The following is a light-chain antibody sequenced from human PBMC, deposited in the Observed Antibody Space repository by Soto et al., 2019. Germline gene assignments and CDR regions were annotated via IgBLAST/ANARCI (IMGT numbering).Light chain of an antibody. CDR2: EDN. Sequence: NFMLTQPHSVSESPGKTVTLSCTRSSGSIASNYVQWYQQRPGSSPTTVIYEDNQRPSGVPDRFSGSIDTSSNSASLTISGLKAEDEADYYFQSYDGSSHEAFGGGTTVTVL. CDR3: QSYDGSSHEA. V-gene: IGLV6-57*01. CDR1: SGSIASNY. J-gene: IGLJ3*02.